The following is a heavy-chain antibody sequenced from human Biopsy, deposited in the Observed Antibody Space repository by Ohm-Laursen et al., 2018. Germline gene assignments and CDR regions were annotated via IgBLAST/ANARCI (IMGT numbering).Heavy chain of an antibody. Sequence: PGTLSLTCTVSGGSIDTQSWIRQPAGKGLEWIGRVDIRGHADYSSSLRSRVTMSADASKNQFSLKLTSVTAADTAVYFCARVKGEWPEYEFDKWGQGTLVTVSS. CDR1: GGSIDTQS. CDR3: ARVKGEWPEYEFDK. D-gene: IGHD3-16*01. V-gene: IGHV4-4*07. J-gene: IGHJ4*02. CDR2: VDIRGHA.